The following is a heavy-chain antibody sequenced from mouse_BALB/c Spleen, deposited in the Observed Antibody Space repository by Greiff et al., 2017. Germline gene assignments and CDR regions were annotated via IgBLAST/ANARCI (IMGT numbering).Heavy chain of an antibody. Sequence: EVKLMESGGGLVQPGGSLKLSCAASGFDFSRYWMSWVRQAPGKGLEWIGEINPDSSTINYTPSLKDKFIISRDNAKNTLYLQMSKVRSEDTALYYCASSSITTVVARYFDVWGAGTTVTVSS. CDR1: GFDFSRYW. J-gene: IGHJ1*01. CDR3: ASSSITTVVARYFDV. D-gene: IGHD1-1*01. CDR2: INPDSSTI. V-gene: IGHV4-1*02.